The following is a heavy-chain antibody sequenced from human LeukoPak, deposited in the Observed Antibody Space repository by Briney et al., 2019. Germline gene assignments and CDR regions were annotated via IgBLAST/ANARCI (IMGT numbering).Heavy chain of an antibody. CDR2: INPSGGST. V-gene: IGHV1-46*01. CDR1: GYTFSSYY. CDR3: ARVGTPYGRGDI. D-gene: IGHD3-10*02. Sequence: ASVKVSCKASGYTFSSYYMHWVRQAPGQGLEWMGIINPSGGSTSYAQKFQGRVTMTRDMSTSTVYMELSSLRSDDTAVYYCARVGTPYGRGDIWGQGTMVTVSS. J-gene: IGHJ3*02.